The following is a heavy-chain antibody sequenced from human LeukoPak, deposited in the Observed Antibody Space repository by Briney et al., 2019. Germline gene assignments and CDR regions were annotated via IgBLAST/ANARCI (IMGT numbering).Heavy chain of an antibody. D-gene: IGHD3-10*01. CDR3: AKDQEYYGSGSIDY. V-gene: IGHV3-30*02. CDR2: IRYDGSNK. CDR1: GFTFSSYG. J-gene: IGHJ4*02. Sequence: GGSLRLSCAASGFTFSSYGMHWVRQAPGKGLEWVAFIRYDGSNKYYADSVKGRFTISRDNSKNTLYLQMNSLRAEDTAVYYCAKDQEYYGSGSIDYWGQGTLVTVSS.